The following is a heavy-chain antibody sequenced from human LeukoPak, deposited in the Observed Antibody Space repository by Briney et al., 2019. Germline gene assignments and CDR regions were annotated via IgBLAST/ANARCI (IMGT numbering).Heavy chain of an antibody. CDR2: INVNSGGT. D-gene: IGHD2-2*02. V-gene: IGHV1-2*02. CDR3: VRGTGYCSSTSCYNRGEYFQH. Sequence: ASVKVSCKASGYTFTGYYIHWVRQAPGQGLEWMAWINVNSGGTNSAQNFQGRVTMTRDTSISTAYMEVSRLRSDDTAVYYCVRGTGYCSSTSCYNRGEYFQHWGQGTLVTVSS. CDR1: GYTFTGYY. J-gene: IGHJ1*01.